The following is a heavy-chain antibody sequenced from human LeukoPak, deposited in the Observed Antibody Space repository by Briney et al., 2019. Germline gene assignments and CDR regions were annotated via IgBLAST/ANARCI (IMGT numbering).Heavy chain of an antibody. J-gene: IGHJ4*02. Sequence: GASVKVSCKASGYTFTSYGISWVRQAPGQGLEWMGWIGAYNGNTNYAQKLQGRVTMTTDTSTSTAYMELRSLRSDDTAVYYCARESGVVIRGTLRRREMTYWGQGTLVTVSS. CDR2: IGAYNGNT. V-gene: IGHV1-18*01. D-gene: IGHD3-3*01. CDR1: GYTFTSYG. CDR3: ARESGVVIRGTLRRREMTY.